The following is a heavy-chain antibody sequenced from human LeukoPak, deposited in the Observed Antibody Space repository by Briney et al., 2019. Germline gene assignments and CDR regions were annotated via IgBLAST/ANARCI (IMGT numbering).Heavy chain of an antibody. CDR2: ISAYNGNT. Sequence: ASVKVSCKASGYTFTSYGISWVRQAPGQGLEWMGWISAYNGNTNYAQKLQGRVTMTTDTSTSTAYMELRSLRSEDTAVYYCARDGTYYDSSGYHKVFDYWGQGTLVTVSS. CDR1: GYTFTSYG. J-gene: IGHJ4*02. D-gene: IGHD3-22*01. V-gene: IGHV1-18*01. CDR3: ARDGTYYDSSGYHKVFDY.